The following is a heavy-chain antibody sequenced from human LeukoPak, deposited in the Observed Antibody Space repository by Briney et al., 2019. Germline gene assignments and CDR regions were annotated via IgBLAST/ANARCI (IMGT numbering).Heavy chain of an antibody. CDR2: IYPGDSDT. CDR1: GYTFTSYW. D-gene: IGHD1-1*01. J-gene: IGHJ4*02. V-gene: IGHV5-51*01. CDR3: ARMRELEFEEYYFDS. Sequence: GESLKISCKGSGYTFTSYWIGWVRQMPGKGLEWMGIIYPGDSDTTYSPSLQGQVTISADKSLSNAYLHWNSLKASDTAIYYCARMRELEFEEYYFDSWGQGALVTVSS.